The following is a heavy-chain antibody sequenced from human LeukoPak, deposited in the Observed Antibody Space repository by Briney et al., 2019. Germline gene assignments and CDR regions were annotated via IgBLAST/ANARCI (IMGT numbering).Heavy chain of an antibody. D-gene: IGHD2-2*01. Sequence: GGSLRLSCAASGFTFSSYAMSWIRQAPGKGLEWVSAISGSGGSTYYADSVKGRFTISRDNSKNTLYLQMNSLRAEDTAVYYCAKDRYRSTSYSYFQHWGQGTLVTVSS. CDR1: GFTFSSYA. CDR2: ISGSGGST. CDR3: AKDRYRSTSYSYFQH. J-gene: IGHJ1*01. V-gene: IGHV3-23*01.